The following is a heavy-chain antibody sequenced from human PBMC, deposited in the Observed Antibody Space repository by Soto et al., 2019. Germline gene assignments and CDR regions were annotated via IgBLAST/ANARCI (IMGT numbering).Heavy chain of an antibody. J-gene: IGHJ4*01. Sequence: GGSLRLSCAASGFTFNTYWMSWVRQAPGKGLEWVANIKPDGSEKWYVDSVKGRFTISRDNAKNSLYLQMNSLRAEDTAVYFCARDRDLYRDMFHADLWSQGTLVTVSS. CDR2: IKPDGSEK. CDR3: ARDRDLYRDMFHADL. V-gene: IGHV3-7*01. D-gene: IGHD3-10*02. CDR1: GFTFNTYW.